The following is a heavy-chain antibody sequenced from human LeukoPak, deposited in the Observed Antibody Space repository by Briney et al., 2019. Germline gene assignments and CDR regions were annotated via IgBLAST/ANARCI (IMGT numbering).Heavy chain of an antibody. CDR1: GGSISSYY. D-gene: IGHD3-10*01. V-gene: IGHV4-59*01. CDR2: IYYSGST. Sequence: PSETLSLTCTASGGSISSYYWSWIRQPPGKGLEWIGYIYYSGSTNYNPSLKSRVTISVDTSKNQFSLKLSSVTAADTAVYYCARDRDYYGSGSYYVGWFDPWGQGTLVTVSS. CDR3: ARDRDYYGSGSYYVGWFDP. J-gene: IGHJ5*02.